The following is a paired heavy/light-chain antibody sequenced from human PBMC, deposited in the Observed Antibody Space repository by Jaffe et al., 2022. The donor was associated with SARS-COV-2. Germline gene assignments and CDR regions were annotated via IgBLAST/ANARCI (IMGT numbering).Heavy chain of an antibody. V-gene: IGHV4-31*03. CDR2: IYYSGST. CDR3: ARDPSGLFYYHGLDV. D-gene: IGHD6-25*01. Sequence: QVQLQESGPGLLMPSQTLSLTCTVSGGSISSNGYFWSWIRQHPGRGLEWIGYIYYSGSTYYNPSLKSRLTISVDTSKNQFSLNLRSVTAADTAVYYCARDPSGLFYYHGLDVWGQGTTVTVSS. CDR1: GGSISSNGYF. J-gene: IGHJ6*02.
Light chain of an antibody. V-gene: IGKV1-9*01. CDR2: AAS. J-gene: IGKJ4*01. CDR1: QDINSY. Sequence: DIHLTQSPSFLSASVGDRVTITCRASQDINSYLAWYQQKPGKAPKLLIYAASTLYSGVPSRFSGSGSGTEFTLTITSLQPEDFAAYYCQQLHSYPRTFGGGTKVEIK. CDR3: QQLHSYPRT.